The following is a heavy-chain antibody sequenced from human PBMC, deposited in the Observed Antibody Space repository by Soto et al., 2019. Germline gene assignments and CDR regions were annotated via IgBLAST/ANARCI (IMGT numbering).Heavy chain of an antibody. CDR3: ARGRGEYTLAPSFDY. CDR1: GGSVSSGHHY. J-gene: IGHJ4*02. CDR2: FYYSGST. Sequence: SETLSLTSTVSGGSVSSGHHYWSWIRQPPGKGLEWIGYFYYSGSTNYNPSLKSRVTISVDTSKNQFSLKLSSVTAADTAVYYCARGRGEYTLAPSFDYWGQGTLVTVS. V-gene: IGHV4-61*01. D-gene: IGHD3-16*01.